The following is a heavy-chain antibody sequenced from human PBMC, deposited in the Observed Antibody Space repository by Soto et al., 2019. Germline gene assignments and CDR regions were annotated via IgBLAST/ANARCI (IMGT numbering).Heavy chain of an antibody. Sequence: GGSLRLSCAASGFTFSNAWMNWVRQAPGKGLEWVGRIKSKTDGGTTDYAAPVKGRFTISRDDSKNTLYLQMNSLKTEDTAVYYCTTAPAVGGDYFREGIYYFDYWGQGTLVTVSS. V-gene: IGHV3-15*07. D-gene: IGHD4-17*01. CDR2: IKSKTDGGTT. J-gene: IGHJ4*02. CDR3: TTAPAVGGDYFREGIYYFDY. CDR1: GFTFSNAW.